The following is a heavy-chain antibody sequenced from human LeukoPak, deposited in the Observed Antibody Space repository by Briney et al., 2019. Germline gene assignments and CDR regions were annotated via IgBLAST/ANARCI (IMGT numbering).Heavy chain of an antibody. J-gene: IGHJ3*01. CDR2: IKRDGSEK. V-gene: IGHV3-7*01. CDR1: GFTFSSDW. CDR3: ARAPLGRYCSGGSCYSSSGAVDF. D-gene: IGHD2-15*01. Sequence: GGSLRLSCAASGFTFSSDWMSWVRQAPGKGPEWVANIKRDGSEKYYVDSVRGRFTISRDNAKNSLYLQMNSLRAEDTAVYYCARAPLGRYCSGGSCYSSSGAVDFWGQGTMVTVSS.